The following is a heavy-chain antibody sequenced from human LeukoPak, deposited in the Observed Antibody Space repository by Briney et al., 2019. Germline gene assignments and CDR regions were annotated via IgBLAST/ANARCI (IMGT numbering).Heavy chain of an antibody. CDR1: GFTFSSYS. V-gene: IGHV3-66*01. Sequence: GGSLRLSCAASGFTFSSYSMNWVRQAPGKGLEWVSLIYSGGGTYYADSVKGRFTISRDNSRNTLSLQMNSLRVDDTAVYYCARGFRSVTTWGYFDYWGQGALVTVS. CDR2: IYSGGGT. D-gene: IGHD4-17*01. J-gene: IGHJ4*02. CDR3: ARGFRSVTTWGYFDY.